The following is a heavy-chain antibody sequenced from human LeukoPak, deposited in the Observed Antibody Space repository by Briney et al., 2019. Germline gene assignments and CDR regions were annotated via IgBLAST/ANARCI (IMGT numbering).Heavy chain of an antibody. CDR1: GFTFSGFW. CDR2: IKQDGSEK. V-gene: IGHV3-7*03. J-gene: IGHJ4*02. CDR3: ARATSFSPSNFDY. D-gene: IGHD2/OR15-2a*01. Sequence: GGSLRLSCAVSGFTFSGFWMSWSRQAPAKGLEWVANIKQDGSEKYYEDSVKGRFTISRDNAKNSLFLQMNSLRAEDTAVYYCARATSFSPSNFDYWGQGTLVTVSS.